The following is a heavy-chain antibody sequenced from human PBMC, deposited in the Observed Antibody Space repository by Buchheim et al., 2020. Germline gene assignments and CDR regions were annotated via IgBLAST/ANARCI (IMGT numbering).Heavy chain of an antibody. J-gene: IGHJ5*02. D-gene: IGHD6-19*01. CDR1: GFTFTTSP. CDR2: ISASGAGT. V-gene: IGHV3-23*04. Sequence: EVQLVESGGGLVQPGGSPRLSCAASGFTFTTSPMSWVRQAPGKGLEWVSAISASGAGTSYADSVKGRFTMSRDNSKNTLYLQMNSLRVEDTAVYYCARGLRGYSSGWYNWFDPWGQGTL. CDR3: ARGLRGYSSGWYNWFDP.